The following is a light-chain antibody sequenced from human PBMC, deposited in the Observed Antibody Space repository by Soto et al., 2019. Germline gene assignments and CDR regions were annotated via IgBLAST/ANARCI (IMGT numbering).Light chain of an antibody. CDR2: EVS. V-gene: IGLV2-14*01. CDR3: SSYTSSSIDDV. Sequence: QSALTQPASVSGSLGQSITISCTGTSSDVGGYNYVSWYQQHPGKAPKLMIYEVSNRPSGVSNRFSGSKSGNTASLTISGLQAEDEADYYCSSYTSSSIDDVFGTGTKVTVL. J-gene: IGLJ1*01. CDR1: SSDVGGYNY.